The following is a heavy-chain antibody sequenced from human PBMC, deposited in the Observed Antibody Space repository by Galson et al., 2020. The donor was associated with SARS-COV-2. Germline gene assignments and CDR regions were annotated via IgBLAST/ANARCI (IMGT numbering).Heavy chain of an antibody. Sequence: GGSLRLSCAASGFTISIYAISWVRQPPGKGLEWVSAISTSGGRTYFSGSVKGRFALSRGNPRDTLYLPMNRLGTEDAAVYYFARRLDYTASLVTFDYWGQGTLVIVSS. CDR2: ISTSGGRT. J-gene: IGHJ4*02. CDR3: ARRLDYTASLVTFDY. CDR1: GFTISIYA. V-gene: IGHV3-23*01. D-gene: IGHD4-4*01.